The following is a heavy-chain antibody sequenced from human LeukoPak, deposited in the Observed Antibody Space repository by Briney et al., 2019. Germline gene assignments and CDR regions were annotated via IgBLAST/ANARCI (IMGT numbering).Heavy chain of an antibody. Sequence: GGSLRLSCAASGFTFDDYGMSWVRQAPGKGLEWVTGINWNGGSTGYADSVKGRFTISRDNAKNSLYLQMNRLRAEDTALYYCGRDGSDSSGYGLDYWGQGTLVTVSS. D-gene: IGHD3-22*01. CDR1: GFTFDDYG. V-gene: IGHV3-20*04. CDR2: INWNGGST. J-gene: IGHJ4*02. CDR3: GRDGSDSSGYGLDY.